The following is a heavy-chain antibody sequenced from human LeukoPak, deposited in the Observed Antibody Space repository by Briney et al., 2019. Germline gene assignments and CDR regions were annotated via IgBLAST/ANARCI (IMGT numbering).Heavy chain of an antibody. J-gene: IGHJ4*02. CDR3: ARGARRGYSDY. Sequence: GGSLRLSCAASGFTFSSYWMHWVRQAPGKGLVWVSRINSDGSSTSYADSVKGRFTISRDNAKNMLYLQMNSLRAEDTAVYYCARGARRGYSDYWGQGTLVTVSS. D-gene: IGHD5-12*01. V-gene: IGHV3-74*01. CDR1: GFTFSSYW. CDR2: INSDGSST.